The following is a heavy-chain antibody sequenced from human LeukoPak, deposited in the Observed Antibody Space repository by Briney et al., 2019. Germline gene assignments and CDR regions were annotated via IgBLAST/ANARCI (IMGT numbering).Heavy chain of an antibody. CDR1: GITFSTYA. CDR3: AKSRARREDSSGPIDY. Sequence: GGSLRLSCVASGITFSTYAMAWVRQAPGKGLEWVSAISGSGGKTYYADSVKGRFTISRDNSKNTLYLQMNSLSDDDAAIYFCAKSRARREDSSGPIDYWGQGTLVTVSS. CDR2: ISGSGGKT. J-gene: IGHJ4*02. V-gene: IGHV3-23*01. D-gene: IGHD3-22*01.